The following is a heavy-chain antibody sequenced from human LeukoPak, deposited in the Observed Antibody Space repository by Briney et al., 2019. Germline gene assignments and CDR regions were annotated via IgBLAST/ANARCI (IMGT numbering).Heavy chain of an antibody. Sequence: GGSLRLSCAASGFTFSSYEMNWVRQAPGKGLEWVSYISSSGSTIYYADSVKGRFTISRDNSKNSLYLQMNSLRPEDTALYYCAKGASLTGLEGWFDPWGQGTLVTVSS. D-gene: IGHD3-9*01. CDR3: AKGASLTGLEGWFDP. CDR1: GFTFSSYE. J-gene: IGHJ5*02. V-gene: IGHV3-48*03. CDR2: ISSSGSTI.